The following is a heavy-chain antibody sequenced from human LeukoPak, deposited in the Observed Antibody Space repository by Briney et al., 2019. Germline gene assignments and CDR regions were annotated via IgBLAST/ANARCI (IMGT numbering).Heavy chain of an antibody. V-gene: IGHV4-34*01. Sequence: SETLSLTCAVYGGSFSGYYWSWIRQPPGKGLEWIGEINHSGSTNYNPSLKSRVTISVDTSKNQFSLKLSSVTAADTAVYYCARHGQYQLPFRGNWFDPWGQGTLVTVSS. CDR1: GGSFSGYY. CDR3: ARHGQYQLPFRGNWFDP. D-gene: IGHD2-2*01. CDR2: INHSGST. J-gene: IGHJ5*02.